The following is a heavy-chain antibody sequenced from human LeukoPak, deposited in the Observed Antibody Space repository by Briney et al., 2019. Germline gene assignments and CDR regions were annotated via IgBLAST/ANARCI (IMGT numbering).Heavy chain of an antibody. V-gene: IGHV3-64*01. CDR3: ARVMSGSGSKYFDY. J-gene: IGHJ4*02. CDR1: GFTFSSFP. D-gene: IGHD3-10*01. CDR2: ISSTGETS. Sequence: GGSLRLSRAASGFTFSSFPMHWVRQVPGKGLEYVSAISSTGETSYYANSVKDRFTISRDNSKNTLYLQMGSLRAEDMAVYYCARVMSGSGSKYFDYWGQGTLVTVSS.